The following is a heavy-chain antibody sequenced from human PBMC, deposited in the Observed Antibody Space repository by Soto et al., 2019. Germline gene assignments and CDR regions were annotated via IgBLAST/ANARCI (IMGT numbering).Heavy chain of an antibody. V-gene: IGHV4-34*01. J-gene: IGHJ6*02. D-gene: IGHD5-18*01. CDR3: ARGLTAMVSWGYYYYYGMDV. CDR2: INHSGST. CDR1: GGSFSGYY. Sequence: PSETLSLTCAVYGGSFSGYYWSWIRQPPGKGLEWIGEINHSGSTNYNPSLKSRVTISVDTSKNQFSLKLSSVTAADTAVYYCARGLTAMVSWGYYYYYGMDVWGQGTTVTV.